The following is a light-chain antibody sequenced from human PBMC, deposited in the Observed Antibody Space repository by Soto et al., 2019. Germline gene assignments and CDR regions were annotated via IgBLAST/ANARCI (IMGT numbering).Light chain of an antibody. J-gene: IGKJ5*01. CDR3: QQRSNGPPIT. Sequence: EIVWTQSPATLSLSPGWRAALSCTSSQIVSNYLGWYQQKPGQAPRLLIYDASNRATGIPARFSGSGSRTDFTLTISSLAPEDFAVYYCQQRSNGPPITFGQGTRLEIK. CDR2: DAS. V-gene: IGKV3-11*01. CDR1: QIVSNY.